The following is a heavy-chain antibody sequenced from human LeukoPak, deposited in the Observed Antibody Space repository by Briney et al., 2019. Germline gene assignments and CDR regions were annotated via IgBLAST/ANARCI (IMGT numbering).Heavy chain of an antibody. J-gene: IGHJ4*02. CDR2: IKPDGSEK. CDR1: GFTFSSYW. D-gene: IGHD3-16*01. CDR3: TRDVPFGGY. Sequence: GGSLRLSCTASGFTFSSYWMSWVRQAPGKGLEWVANIKPDGSEKYYVDSVKGRFTISRGSAKNSLYLQMNSLRAEDTAIYYCTRDVPFGGYWGQGTLVTVSS. V-gene: IGHV3-7*03.